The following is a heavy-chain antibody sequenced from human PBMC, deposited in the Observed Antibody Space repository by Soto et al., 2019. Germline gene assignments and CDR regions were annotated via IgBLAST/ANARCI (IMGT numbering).Heavy chain of an antibody. CDR1: GGSFSGYY. CDR2: MYNTGST. D-gene: IGHD2-21*02. Sequence: SETLSLTCAIYGGSFSGYYWSWLRQPPGKGLEWIGYMYNTGSTIYNPSLKSRVTISVDTSKNQFSLKLNSVTAADTAVYYCARDLWGYCGADCYPLDVWGQGTTVTVSS. V-gene: IGHV4-59*01. J-gene: IGHJ6*02. CDR3: ARDLWGYCGADCYPLDV.